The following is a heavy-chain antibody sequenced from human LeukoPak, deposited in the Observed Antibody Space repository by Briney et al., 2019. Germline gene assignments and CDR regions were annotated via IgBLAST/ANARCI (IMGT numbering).Heavy chain of an antibody. CDR3: ARELFGSGSCPDY. V-gene: IGHV3-33*01. CDR1: GFTFSSYA. D-gene: IGHD3-10*01. Sequence: GGSLRVSCTAPGFTFSSYAIHWIRQAPGKGLERVAMVWHDGSNRYYSEAVKGRFTISRDNSKNTVYLQINSLRAEDTAVYYCARELFGSGSCPDYRGQGTRVTVSS. J-gene: IGHJ4*02. CDR2: VWHDGSNR.